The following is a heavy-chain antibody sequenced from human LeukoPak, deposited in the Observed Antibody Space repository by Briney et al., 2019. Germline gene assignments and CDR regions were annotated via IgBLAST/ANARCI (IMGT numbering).Heavy chain of an antibody. CDR2: ISGSGGST. CDR3: AKDRATVTPTVFDY. CDR1: GFSFSSYA. D-gene: IGHD4-17*01. Sequence: GGSLRLSCAASGFSFSSYAINWVRQAPGKGLEWVSAISGSGGSTYYADSVKGRFTISRDFSKNTLYLQMNNLRAEDTAVYYCAKDRATVTPTVFDYWGQGTLVTVSS. J-gene: IGHJ4*02. V-gene: IGHV3-23*01.